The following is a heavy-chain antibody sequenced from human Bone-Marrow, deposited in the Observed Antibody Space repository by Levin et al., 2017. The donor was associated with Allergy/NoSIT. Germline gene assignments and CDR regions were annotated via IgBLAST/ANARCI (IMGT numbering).Heavy chain of an antibody. Sequence: GESLKISCAASGFTFSSYAMHWVRQAPGKGLEWVAVISYDGSNKYYADSVKGRFTISRDNSKNTLYLQMNSLRAEDTAVYYCAREDSYGGNSGCPDYWGQGTLVTVSS. J-gene: IGHJ4*02. CDR1: GFTFSSYA. CDR2: ISYDGSNK. CDR3: AREDSYGGNSGCPDY. D-gene: IGHD4-23*01. V-gene: IGHV3-30-3*01.